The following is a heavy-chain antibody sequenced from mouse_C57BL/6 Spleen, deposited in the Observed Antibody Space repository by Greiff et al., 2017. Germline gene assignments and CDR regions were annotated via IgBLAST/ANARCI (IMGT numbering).Heavy chain of an antibody. CDR1: GFTFSDYG. Sequence: EVKLMESGGGLVKPGGSLKLSCAASGFTFSDYGMHWVRQAPEKGLEWVAYISSGSSTICYADTVKGRFTISRDNAKNPLFLQMTSLRSEDTAMYYCARKENYYYGSSPYAMDYWGQGTSVTVSS. CDR2: ISSGSSTI. J-gene: IGHJ4*01. V-gene: IGHV5-17*01. CDR3: ARKENYYYGSSPYAMDY. D-gene: IGHD1-1*01.